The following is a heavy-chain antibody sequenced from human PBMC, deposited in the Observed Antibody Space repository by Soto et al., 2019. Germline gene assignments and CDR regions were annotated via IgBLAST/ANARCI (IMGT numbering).Heavy chain of an antibody. CDR1: GFTFSSYA. J-gene: IGHJ3*02. CDR2: ISYDGYNK. CDR3: ARGPYCSGGTCFGSQSAFDI. Sequence: QVQLVESGGGVVQPGTSLRLSCAASGFTFSSYAMHWVRQAPGKGLEWVAVISYDGYNKYYADPVKGRFTISRDNSKNTLYLQMNSLRAEDTAVYYCARGPYCSGGTCFGSQSAFDIWGQGTMVTVSS. V-gene: IGHV3-30-3*01. D-gene: IGHD2-15*01.